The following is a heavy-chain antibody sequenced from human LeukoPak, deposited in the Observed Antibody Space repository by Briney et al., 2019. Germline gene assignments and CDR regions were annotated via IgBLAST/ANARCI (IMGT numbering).Heavy chain of an antibody. CDR3: ASQRTDCSGNSCYHGFRWFDF. V-gene: IGHV1-69*01. J-gene: IGHJ5*01. CDR2: NIPIFGTA. D-gene: IGHD2-2*01. Sequence: GASVKVSCKASGGTFSSYAISWVRQAPGQGLEWMGGNIPIFGTANYAQKFQGRVTITADESTNTAYMELSSLRSEDTAVYFCASQRTDCSGNSCYHGFRWFDFWGQGTHVSVSS. CDR1: GGTFSSYA.